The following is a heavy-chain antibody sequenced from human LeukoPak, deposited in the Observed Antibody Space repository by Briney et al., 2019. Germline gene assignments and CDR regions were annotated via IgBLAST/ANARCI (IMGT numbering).Heavy chain of an antibody. J-gene: IGHJ4*02. CDR1: GGSISSSSYY. CDR2: IYYSGST. D-gene: IGHD3-22*01. V-gene: IGHV4-39*07. Sequence: SETLSLTCTVSGGSISSSSYYWGWIRQPPGKGLEWIGSIYYSGSTYYNPSLKSRVTISVDTSKNQFSLKLSSVTAADTAVYYCARAGYCSGGSCHTVAYYYDSSGYYYDWGQGTLVTVSS. CDR3: ARAGYCSGGSCHTVAYYYDSSGYYYD.